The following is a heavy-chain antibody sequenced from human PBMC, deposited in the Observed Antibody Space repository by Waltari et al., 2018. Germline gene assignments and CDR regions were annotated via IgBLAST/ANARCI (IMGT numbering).Heavy chain of an antibody. D-gene: IGHD6-19*01. CDR1: GFTFRLDA. J-gene: IGHJ5*01. CDR2: ITPGGVPS. V-gene: IGHV3-23*01. Sequence: EVQLSESGGGLVQPGGSLRLSCEASGFTFRLDAMNWVRQTPGKGLGWVSIITPGGVPSSSAASVKGPFTISRDTSKNTLYLQMDSLRVEDTAIYYCAKDFSSGSYLNNWFDSWGQGTLVTVSS. CDR3: AKDFSSGSYLNNWFDS.